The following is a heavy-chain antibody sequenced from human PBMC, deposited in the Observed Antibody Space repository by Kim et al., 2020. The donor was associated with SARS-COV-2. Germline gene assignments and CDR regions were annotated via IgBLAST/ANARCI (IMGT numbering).Heavy chain of an antibody. CDR3: ARGRQTLGP. CDR1: GFTFSSHW. J-gene: IGHJ5*02. D-gene: IGHD1-26*01. CDR2: IKQDETEK. Sequence: GGSLRLSCAASGFTFSSHWMSWVRQAPGKGLEWVANIKQDETEKNYVDSVKGRFTISRDNAKNSLFLHMNSLRAEDTAVYYCARGRQTLGPWGQGTLVTVSS. V-gene: IGHV3-7*03.